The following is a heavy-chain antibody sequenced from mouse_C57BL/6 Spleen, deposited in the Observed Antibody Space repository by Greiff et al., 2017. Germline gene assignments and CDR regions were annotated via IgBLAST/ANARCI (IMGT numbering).Heavy chain of an antibody. Sequence: EVHLVESGGGLVKPGGSLKLSCAASGFTFSDYGMHWVRQAPEKGLEWVAYISSGSSTIYYADTVKGRFTISRDNAKNTLFLQMTSLRSEDTAMYYCARLYYYGRGYFDVWGTGTTVTVSS. CDR1: GFTFSDYG. V-gene: IGHV5-17*01. J-gene: IGHJ1*03. CDR3: ARLYYYGRGYFDV. D-gene: IGHD1-1*01. CDR2: ISSGSSTI.